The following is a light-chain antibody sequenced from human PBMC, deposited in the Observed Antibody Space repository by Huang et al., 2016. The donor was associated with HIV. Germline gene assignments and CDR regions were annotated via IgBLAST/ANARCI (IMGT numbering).Light chain of an antibody. CDR3: LQLNSYPGT. CDR2: AAS. CDR1: QDIISY. J-gene: IGKJ3*01. V-gene: IGKV1-9*01. Sequence: IQLTQSPSSLSASVGDMVTITFLASQDIISYLAWYQQKPGKAPKLLIYAASTLESGVPSRFSGSGSGTDFTLTINNLQPEDFATYYCLQLNSYPGTFGPGTNVDV.